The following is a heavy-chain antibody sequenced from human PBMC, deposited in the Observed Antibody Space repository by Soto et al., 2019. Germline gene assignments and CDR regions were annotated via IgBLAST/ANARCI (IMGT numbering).Heavy chain of an antibody. D-gene: IGHD3-10*01. Sequence: QVPLVQSGAEVKKPGSSVTVSCKASGGTFSSYAIHWVRQAPGQGLEWMGGIIPMYGPAKYAQRIQGRVTITADEATTTVYMELTSLTSQDKAVYYCARVTSMVRGVIDTWFDPWGHGTLVTVSS. CDR3: ARVTSMVRGVIDTWFDP. CDR2: IIPMYGPA. CDR1: GGTFSSYA. J-gene: IGHJ5*02. V-gene: IGHV1-69*01.